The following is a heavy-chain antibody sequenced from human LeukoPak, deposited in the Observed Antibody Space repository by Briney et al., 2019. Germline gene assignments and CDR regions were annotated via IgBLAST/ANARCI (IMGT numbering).Heavy chain of an antibody. CDR1: GFXFSSFV. CDR2: ISGDGERT. V-gene: IGHV3-23*01. D-gene: IGHD4-17*01. J-gene: IGHJ4*02. CDR3: AKEGVAVTSRGAYFDY. Sequence: PGGSLRLSCAASGFXFSSFVVTWVRQAPGKGLERVASISGDGERTYYADSVKGRFTISRDNSKNTLYLQMNSLRAEDTAVYYCAKEGVAVTSRGAYFDYWGQGTLVTVSS.